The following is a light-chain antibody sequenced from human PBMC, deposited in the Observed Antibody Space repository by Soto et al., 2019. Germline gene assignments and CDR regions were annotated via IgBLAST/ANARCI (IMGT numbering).Light chain of an antibody. CDR3: ASWDDRLNGLYV. CDR2: NNN. J-gene: IGLJ1*01. V-gene: IGLV1-44*01. CDR1: SSNIGSNT. Sequence: QSVLTQPPSASGTPGQRVTISCSGSSSNIGSNTVNWYQDLPGTAPKLLIYNNNRRPSGVPDRFSGSRSGTSASLAISGLKSEDEADYYCASWDDRLNGLYVFGTGTKLTVL.